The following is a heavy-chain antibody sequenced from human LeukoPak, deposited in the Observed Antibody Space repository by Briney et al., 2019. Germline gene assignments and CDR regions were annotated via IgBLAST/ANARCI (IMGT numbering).Heavy chain of an antibody. CDR2: IYHSGST. D-gene: IGHD6-19*01. CDR1: GGSLSSSNW. Sequence: SETLSLTCAVSGGSLSSSNWWSWVRQPPGKGLEWIGEIYHSGSTNYNPSLKSRVTISVDKSKNQFSLKLSSVTAADTTVYYCARKAVLDYNWFDPWGQGTLVTVSS. CDR3: ARKAVLDYNWFDP. V-gene: IGHV4-4*02. J-gene: IGHJ5*02.